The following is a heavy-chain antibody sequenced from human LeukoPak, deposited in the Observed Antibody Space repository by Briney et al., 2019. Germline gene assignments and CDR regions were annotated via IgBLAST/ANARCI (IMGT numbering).Heavy chain of an antibody. CDR1: GFTFHHYA. J-gene: IGHJ4*02. CDR3: AKDKAPLYSGYDWDLDF. D-gene: IGHD5-12*01. V-gene: IGHV3-9*01. Sequence: GGSLSLSCAASGFTFHHYAIHWVRQVPGKGRDWVSGISWNSAYIGYADSVKGRFTISRDNAKNSVYLQMNSLRAEDTALYYCAKDKAPLYSGYDWDLDFWGQGTMVTVSS. CDR2: ISWNSAYI.